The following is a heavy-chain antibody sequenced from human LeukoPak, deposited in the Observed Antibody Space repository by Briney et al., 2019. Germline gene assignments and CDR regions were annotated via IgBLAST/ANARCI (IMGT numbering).Heavy chain of an antibody. V-gene: IGHV4-31*03. J-gene: IGHJ3*02. CDR3: ARGATIGYCSGGSCPRAFDI. D-gene: IGHD2-15*01. CDR1: GGSISSGGYY. CDR2: IYYRGST. Sequence: SETLSLTCTVSGGSISSGGYYWSWIRHHPGKGLEWIGYIYYRGSTYYNPSLKSRVTISVDTSKNQFSLKLSSVTAADTAVYYCARGATIGYCSGGSCPRAFDIWGQGTMVTVSS.